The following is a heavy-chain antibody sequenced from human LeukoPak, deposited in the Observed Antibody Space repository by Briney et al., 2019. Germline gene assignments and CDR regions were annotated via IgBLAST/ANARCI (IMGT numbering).Heavy chain of an antibody. D-gene: IGHD4-17*01. CDR1: VGTFSIYA. J-gene: IGHJ1*01. Sequence: SVKVSFKASVGTFSIYAISWVRQAPGHGLEWMGGIIPIFGTANYAQKFQGRVTITADESTSTAYMELSSLRSEDTAVYYCARVRDYGDYYFQHWGQGTLVTVSS. CDR3: ARVRDYGDYYFQH. CDR2: IIPIFGTA. V-gene: IGHV1-69*01.